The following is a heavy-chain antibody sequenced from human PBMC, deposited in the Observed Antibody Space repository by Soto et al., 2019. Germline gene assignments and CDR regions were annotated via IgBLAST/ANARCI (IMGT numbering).Heavy chain of an antibody. J-gene: IGHJ5*02. CDR1: GFSFASYS. CDR3: TKGEMATIRNSFDP. V-gene: IGHV3-23*01. D-gene: IGHD1-7*01. Sequence: GGSLRLSCAASGFSFASYSMNWVRQTPTKGLEWVSALSRSGGATYYADSVKGRFTISRDSSKDTLYLQMSNLRAEDTAIYYCTKGEMATIRNSFDPWGQGTLVTVSS. CDR2: LSRSGGAT.